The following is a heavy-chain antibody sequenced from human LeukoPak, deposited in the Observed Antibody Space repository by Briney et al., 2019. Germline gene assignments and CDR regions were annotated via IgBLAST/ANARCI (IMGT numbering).Heavy chain of an antibody. CDR3: ARGVIAAALRVAFDI. J-gene: IGHJ3*02. V-gene: IGHV4-59*12. CDR1: GGSISSYY. Sequence: SETLSLTCTVSGGSISSYYWSWIRQPPGKGLEWIGYIYYSGSTNYNPSLKSRVTISVDTSKNQFSLKLSSVTAADTAVYYCARGVIAAALRVAFDIWGQGTMVTVSS. D-gene: IGHD6-13*01. CDR2: IYYSGST.